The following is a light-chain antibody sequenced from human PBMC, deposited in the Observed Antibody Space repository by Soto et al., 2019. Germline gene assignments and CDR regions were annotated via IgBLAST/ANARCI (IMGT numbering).Light chain of an antibody. CDR2: DAA. Sequence: EIVLTQSPVTLSLSPGERATLSCRASQCVSTSLDWYQQKPGQSPRLLIYDAAHRATGIPVRFSGGGSGTDFTLTISSLEPEDSAVYYCQQRSKWPLTFGGGTKV. V-gene: IGKV3-11*01. CDR1: QCVSTS. CDR3: QQRSKWPLT. J-gene: IGKJ4*01.